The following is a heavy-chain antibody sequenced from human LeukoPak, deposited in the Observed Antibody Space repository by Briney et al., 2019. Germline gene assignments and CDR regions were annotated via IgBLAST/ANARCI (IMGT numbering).Heavy chain of an antibody. J-gene: IGHJ4*02. CDR3: ARDRIEKYFDWLLGPFDY. Sequence: ASVKVSCKASGYTFTSYGISWVRQAPGQGLEWMGWISAYNGNTNYAQKLQGRVTMTTDTSTSTAYMELRSLRSDDTAVYYCARDRIEKYFDWLLGPFDYWGQGTLVTVSS. CDR2: ISAYNGNT. D-gene: IGHD3-9*01. V-gene: IGHV1-18*01. CDR1: GYTFTSYG.